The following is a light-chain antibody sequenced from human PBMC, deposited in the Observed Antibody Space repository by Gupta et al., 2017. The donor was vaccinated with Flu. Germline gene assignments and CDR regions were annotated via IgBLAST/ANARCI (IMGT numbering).Light chain of an antibody. J-gene: IGKJ2*01. CDR2: GAS. Sequence: PATLSVSPGERATLSCRASQSVSSNLAWYQQKPGQAPRLLIYGASTRATGIPARFSGSGSGTEFTLIISSLQSEDFAVYYCQQYNNWPPYTFGQVTKLEIK. CDR1: QSVSSN. CDR3: QQYNNWPPYT. V-gene: IGKV3-15*01.